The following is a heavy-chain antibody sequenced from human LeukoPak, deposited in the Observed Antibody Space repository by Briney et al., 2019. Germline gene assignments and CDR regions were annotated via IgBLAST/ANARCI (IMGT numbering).Heavy chain of an antibody. V-gene: IGHV4-4*07. J-gene: IGHJ3*02. D-gene: IGHD3-10*01. Sequence: SETLSLTCTVSGDSINSYSWSWIRQPAGKGLEWIGRIYASGSTNYNPSLKSRVTISVDASKNQFSLKLSSVTAADTAVYYCARYVGEKTAFDIWGQGTMVTVSS. CDR2: IYASGST. CDR1: GDSINSYS. CDR3: ARYVGEKTAFDI.